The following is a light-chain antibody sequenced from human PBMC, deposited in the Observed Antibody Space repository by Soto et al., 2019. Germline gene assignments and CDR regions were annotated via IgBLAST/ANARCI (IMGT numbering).Light chain of an antibody. V-gene: IGLV2-14*01. CDR2: DVS. J-gene: IGLJ1*01. Sequence: QSVLNQRASVSGSPGQSITISCTGTSSDVGGYNYVSWYQQHPGKAPKLMIYDVSNRPSGVSNRFSGSKSGNTASLTISVFQAEDEADYYCSSYTSSSPLDVFGTGTKVTVL. CDR3: SSYTSSSPLDV. CDR1: SSDVGGYNY.